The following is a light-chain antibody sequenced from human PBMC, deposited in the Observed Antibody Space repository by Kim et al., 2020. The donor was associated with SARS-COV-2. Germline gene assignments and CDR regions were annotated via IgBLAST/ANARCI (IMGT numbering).Light chain of an antibody. J-gene: IGLJ3*02. Sequence: VVWRQKVKITCQGDRLRPYYASWYEQKPGQAPVLGIYGKNSRPSGIADRFSGSSSGNTASLTITGAQAEDEADYYCNSRDSSGNQVFGGGTKLTVL. CDR3: NSRDSSGNQV. CDR2: GKN. V-gene: IGLV3-19*01. CDR1: RLRPYY.